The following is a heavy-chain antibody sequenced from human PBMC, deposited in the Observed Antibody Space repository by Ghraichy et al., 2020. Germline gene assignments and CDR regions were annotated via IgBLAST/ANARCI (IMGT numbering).Heavy chain of an antibody. CDR3: ASRAYDFWSGPNHFDY. Sequence: SQTLSLTCTVSGGSISSSSYYWGWIRQPPGKGLEWIGSIYYSGSTYYNPSLKSRVTISVDTSKNQFSLKLSSVTAADTAVYYCASRAYDFWSGPNHFDYWGQGTLVTVSS. V-gene: IGHV4-39*01. CDR1: GGSISSSSYY. CDR2: IYYSGST. J-gene: IGHJ4*02. D-gene: IGHD3-3*01.